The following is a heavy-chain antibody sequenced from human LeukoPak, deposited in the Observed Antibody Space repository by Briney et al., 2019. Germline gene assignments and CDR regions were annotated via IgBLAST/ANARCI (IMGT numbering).Heavy chain of an antibody. J-gene: IGHJ4*02. V-gene: IGHV3-48*02. Sequence: PGGSLRLSCAASGFTFGAYTINWVRQAPGKGLEWISYISSSSATIYYADYVKGRFTISRDNAKNSLYLQMNSLRDEDTAVYYCASSGSYFQFWGQGTLVTVSS. D-gene: IGHD1-26*01. CDR2: ISSSSATI. CDR3: ASSGSYFQF. CDR1: GFTFGAYT.